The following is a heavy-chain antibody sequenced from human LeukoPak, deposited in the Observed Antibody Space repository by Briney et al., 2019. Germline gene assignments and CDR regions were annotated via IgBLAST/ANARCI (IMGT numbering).Heavy chain of an antibody. D-gene: IGHD7-27*01. V-gene: IGHV4-4*07. Sequence: SGTLSLTCTVSGGSISSFYWSWIRQPAGKGLEWIGRIYTSGSTNYNPSLKSRVTISADTSKNQFSLKLISVTAADTAVYYCASRKLGNDYWGQGTLVTVSS. CDR3: ASRKLGNDY. CDR1: GGSISSFY. CDR2: IYTSGST. J-gene: IGHJ4*02.